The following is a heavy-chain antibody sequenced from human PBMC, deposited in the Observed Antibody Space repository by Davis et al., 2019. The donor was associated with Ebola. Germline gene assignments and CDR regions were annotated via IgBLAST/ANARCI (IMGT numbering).Heavy chain of an antibody. D-gene: IGHD3-10*01. V-gene: IGHV3-21*01. CDR3: ARHFVVVVQGGFDP. J-gene: IGHJ5*02. Sequence: DSVKGRFTISRDNAKNSLYLQMNSLRAEDTAVYYCARHFVVVVQGGFDPWGQGTLVTVSS.